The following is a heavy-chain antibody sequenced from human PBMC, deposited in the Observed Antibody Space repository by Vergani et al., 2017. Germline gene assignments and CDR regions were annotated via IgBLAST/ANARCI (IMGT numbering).Heavy chain of an antibody. Sequence: EVQLLESGGGLVQPGGSLRLSCAASGFTFSSYAMHWVRQAPGKGLEWVSLISWDGGSTYYADSVKGRFTISRDNSKNSLYLQMNSLRTEDTALYYCAKGGVVVTAIPPYYYYYYYMDVWGKGTTVTVSS. D-gene: IGHD2-21*02. J-gene: IGHJ6*03. CDR3: AKGGVVVTAIPPYYYYYYYMDV. CDR1: GFTFSSYA. V-gene: IGHV3-43*01. CDR2: ISWDGGST.